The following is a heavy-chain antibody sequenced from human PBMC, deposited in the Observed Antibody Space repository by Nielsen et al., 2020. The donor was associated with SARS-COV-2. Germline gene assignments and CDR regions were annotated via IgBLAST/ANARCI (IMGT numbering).Heavy chain of an antibody. D-gene: IGHD2-15*01. Sequence: GESLKISCAASGFTFSSYAMSWVRQAPGKGLEWVSAISGSGGSTYYADSVKGRFTISRDNSKNTLYLQMNSLRAEDTAVYYCAKDHSCSGGSCYSRLFDPWGQGTLVTVSS. CDR1: GFTFSSYA. V-gene: IGHV3-23*01. J-gene: IGHJ5*02. CDR2: ISGSGGST. CDR3: AKDHSCSGGSCYSRLFDP.